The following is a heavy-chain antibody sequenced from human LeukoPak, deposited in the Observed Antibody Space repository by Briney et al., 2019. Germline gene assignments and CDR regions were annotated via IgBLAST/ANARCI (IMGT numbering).Heavy chain of an antibody. J-gene: IGHJ6*03. CDR3: AKDGRRYFDWLSSFGYYYYYMDV. V-gene: IGHV3-23*01. CDR1: GFTFSSYA. Sequence: PGGSLRLSCAASGFTFSSYAMSWVRQAPGKGLEWVSAISGSGGSTYYADSVKGRFTISRDHSKNTLYLQMNSLRAEDTAVYYCAKDGRRYFDWLSSFGYYYYYMDVWGKGATVTVSS. CDR2: ISGSGGST. D-gene: IGHD3-9*01.